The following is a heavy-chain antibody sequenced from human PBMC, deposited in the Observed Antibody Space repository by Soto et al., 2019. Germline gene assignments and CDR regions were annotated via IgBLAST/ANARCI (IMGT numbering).Heavy chain of an antibody. CDR2: IYYSGST. Sequence: SETLSLTCTVSGGSVTSGNYYWIWIRQPPGKGLEWIGHIYYSGSTNYNPSLKSRVTISVDASKNQFSLKLSSVTAADTAIYYCARGPVVTPFVDYWGQGTLVTVSS. CDR1: GGSVTSGNYY. V-gene: IGHV4-61*01. J-gene: IGHJ4*02. CDR3: ARGPVVTPFVDY. D-gene: IGHD2-21*02.